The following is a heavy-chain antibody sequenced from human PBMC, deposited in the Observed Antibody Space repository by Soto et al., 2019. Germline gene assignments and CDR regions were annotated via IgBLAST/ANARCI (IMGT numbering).Heavy chain of an antibody. CDR1: GYAFTTYG. CDR2: ISAHNGNT. CDR3: ARGRYGDY. J-gene: IGHJ4*02. Sequence: QVHLVQSGAEVKKPGASVKVSCKGSGYAFTTYGITWVRQAPGQGLEWMGWISAHNGNTNYAQKLQSRVTVIRDPYTSSAYMVLRSMRSAGTAVYYCARGRYGDYWGQGALVSVSS. D-gene: IGHD1-1*01. V-gene: IGHV1-18*01.